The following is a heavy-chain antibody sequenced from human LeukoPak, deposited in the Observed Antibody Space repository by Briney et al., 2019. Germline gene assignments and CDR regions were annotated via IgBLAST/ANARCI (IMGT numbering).Heavy chain of an antibody. CDR1: GFTFSTYA. CDR2: ISHDGSNK. J-gene: IGHJ4*02. D-gene: IGHD2-15*01. CDR3: ARDGRRRVVVYYFDH. Sequence: GGSLRLSCAASGFTFSTYAMHWVRQAPGKGLEWVAFISHDGSNKYYGDSVKGRFTISRDNSKNTVYLQMNSLRAEDTAVYSCARDGRRRVVVYYFDHWGQGTLVTVSS. V-gene: IGHV3-30-3*01.